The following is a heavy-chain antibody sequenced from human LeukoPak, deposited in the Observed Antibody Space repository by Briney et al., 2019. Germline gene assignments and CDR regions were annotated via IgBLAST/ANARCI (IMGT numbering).Heavy chain of an antibody. Sequence: ASVKVSCKASGYTFTGYYMHWVRQAPGQGLEWMGWINPNSGGTNYAQKFQGRVTMTRDTSISTAYMELSRLRSDDTAVYYCARMPVTSARYCSSTSCSYWGQGTLVTVSP. CDR1: GYTFTGYY. D-gene: IGHD2-2*01. CDR3: ARMPVTSARYCSSTSCSY. CDR2: INPNSGGT. V-gene: IGHV1-2*02. J-gene: IGHJ4*02.